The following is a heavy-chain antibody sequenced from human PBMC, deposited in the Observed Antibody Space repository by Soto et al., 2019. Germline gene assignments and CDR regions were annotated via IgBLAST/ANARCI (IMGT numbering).Heavy chain of an antibody. J-gene: IGHJ4*02. CDR3: ARVRMDIVPTIDY. V-gene: IGHV4-34*01. CDR2: INHSGST. Sequence: SETLSLTCAVYGGSFSGYYWSWIRQPPGKGLEWIGEINHSGSTNYNPSLKSRVTISVDTSKNQFSLKLSSVTAAETAVYYCARVRMDIVPTIDYWGQGTLVTVSS. D-gene: IGHD5-12*01. CDR1: GGSFSGYY.